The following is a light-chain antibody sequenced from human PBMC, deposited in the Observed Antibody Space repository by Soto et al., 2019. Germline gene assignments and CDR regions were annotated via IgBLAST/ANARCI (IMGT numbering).Light chain of an antibody. V-gene: IGLV2-14*01. CDR1: SSDVGDYNY. CDR3: SSYTSSTTRV. Sequence: QSALTQPASVSGSPGQSITISCTGTSSDVGDYNYVSWYQQHPGKAPKLMIYDVSNRPSGVSNRFSGSKSVSTASLTISGLQAEDEADYYCSSYTSSTTRVFGTGTKVTVL. CDR2: DVS. J-gene: IGLJ1*01.